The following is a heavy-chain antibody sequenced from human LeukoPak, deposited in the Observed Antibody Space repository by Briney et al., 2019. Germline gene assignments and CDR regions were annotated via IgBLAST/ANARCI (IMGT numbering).Heavy chain of an antibody. D-gene: IGHD1-26*01. CDR1: EFNFDNTW. CDR3: TTGAPRAYSGSYSNC. CDR2: IKRIIDGGTT. V-gene: IGHV3-15*01. J-gene: IGHJ4*02. Sequence: PGGSLRLSCAASEFNFDNTWMNWVRQAPGKGLEWLGLIKRIIDGGTTDYAAPVEGRFTISRDDSKNTVYLQMSSLKSEDTAVYYCTTGAPRAYSGSYSNCWGQGTLVTVSS.